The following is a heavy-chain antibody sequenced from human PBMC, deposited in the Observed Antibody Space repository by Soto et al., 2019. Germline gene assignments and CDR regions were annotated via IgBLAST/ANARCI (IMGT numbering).Heavy chain of an antibody. D-gene: IGHD3-3*01. CDR1: GYDFNTNW. CDR3: ARLPRDCNKTSCYYADH. Sequence: PGESLKISCRGSGYDFNTNWFGWVRQVPGRGLEWVGIMYPGDSDTRYNPSLQGHVTLSVDVTVSTAFLQWRSLETSDTGMYFCARLPRDCNKTSCYYADHWGQGTQVTVSS. V-gene: IGHV5-51*01. CDR2: MYPGDSDT. J-gene: IGHJ4*02.